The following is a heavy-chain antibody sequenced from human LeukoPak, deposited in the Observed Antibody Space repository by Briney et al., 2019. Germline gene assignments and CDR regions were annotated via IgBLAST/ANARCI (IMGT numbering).Heavy chain of an antibody. CDR1: GGSISSYY. D-gene: IGHD3-10*01. CDR2: IYYSGST. V-gene: IGHV4-59*08. J-gene: IGHJ3*02. Sequence: KASETLSLTCTVSGGSISSYYWSWIRQPPGKGLEWIGYIYYSGSTNYNPSLKSRVTISVDTSKNQFSLKLSSVTAADTAVYYCARHRRFADAFDIWGQGTMVTVSS. CDR3: ARHRRFADAFDI.